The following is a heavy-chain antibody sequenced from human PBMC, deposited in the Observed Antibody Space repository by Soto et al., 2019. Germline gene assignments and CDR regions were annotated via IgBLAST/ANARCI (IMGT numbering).Heavy chain of an antibody. D-gene: IGHD3-10*01. Sequence: SETLSLTCACYGGSFSGCYWSWVRQPPGKGLEWIGEINHSGGTNYNPSLKGRVTISVDTFKNQFSLKLNSATAADTAIYFCARGHCELRFAPWGQRTLVIVSS. J-gene: IGHJ5*02. V-gene: IGHV4-34*01. CDR1: GGSFSGCY. CDR2: INHSGGT. CDR3: ARGHCELRFAP.